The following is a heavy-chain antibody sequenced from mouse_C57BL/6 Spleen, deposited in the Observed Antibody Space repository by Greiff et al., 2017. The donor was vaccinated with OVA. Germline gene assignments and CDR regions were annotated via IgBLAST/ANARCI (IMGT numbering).Heavy chain of an antibody. Sequence: ESGPGLVKPSQSLSLTCSVTGYSITSGYYWNWIRQFPGNKLEWMGYISYDGSNNYNPSLKNRISITRDTSKNQFFLKLNSVTTEDTATYYCARERIYYGSSYGYFDYWGQGTTLTVSS. CDR1: GYSITSGYY. CDR3: ARERIYYGSSYGYFDY. D-gene: IGHD1-1*01. J-gene: IGHJ2*01. CDR2: ISYDGSN. V-gene: IGHV3-6*01.